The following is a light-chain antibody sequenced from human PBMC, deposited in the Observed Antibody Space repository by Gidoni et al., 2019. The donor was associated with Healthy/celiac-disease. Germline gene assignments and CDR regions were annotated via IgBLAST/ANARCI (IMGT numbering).Light chain of an antibody. Sequence: EIVLTQSPATLSLSPGERATLSCRASQSVSSYLAWYQQKPCQAPRLLIYDASNRATGIPARFSGSGYGTDFTLTISSLEPEDFAVYYCQQRSNWPPYTFGQGTKLEIK. CDR3: QQRSNWPPYT. CDR2: DAS. CDR1: QSVSSY. V-gene: IGKV3-11*01. J-gene: IGKJ2*01.